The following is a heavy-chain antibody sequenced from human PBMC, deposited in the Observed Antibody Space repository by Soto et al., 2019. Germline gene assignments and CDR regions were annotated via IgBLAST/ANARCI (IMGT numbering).Heavy chain of an antibody. Sequence: EVQLVESGGGLVKPGGSLRLSCAASGFTFSNAWMSWVRQAPGKGLEWVGRIKSKTDGGTTDYAAPVKGRFTISRDDSKNTLYLQMNSLKTEDTAVYYCTTELAGSSSAHYYYYMDVWDKGTTVTVSS. D-gene: IGHD6-6*01. CDR1: GFTFSNAW. CDR2: IKSKTDGGTT. J-gene: IGHJ6*03. V-gene: IGHV3-15*01. CDR3: TTELAGSSSAHYYYYMDV.